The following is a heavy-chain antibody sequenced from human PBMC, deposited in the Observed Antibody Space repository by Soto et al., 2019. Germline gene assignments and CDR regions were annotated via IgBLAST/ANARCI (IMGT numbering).Heavy chain of an antibody. D-gene: IGHD3-9*01. CDR2: MNPTSGNT. V-gene: IGHV1-8*01. J-gene: IGHJ5*01. Sequence: QVQLVQSGTEVKTPGASVKVSCKASGYTFTTYDMNWVRQAPGQGLEWMGWMNPTSGNTGYAQKFQGRLTMTWDTAIDIAHMELSSLRNEDTAVYYCARSDGHIFNCLESWGQGTLVTVSA. CDR1: GYTFTTYD. CDR3: ARSDGHIFNCLES.